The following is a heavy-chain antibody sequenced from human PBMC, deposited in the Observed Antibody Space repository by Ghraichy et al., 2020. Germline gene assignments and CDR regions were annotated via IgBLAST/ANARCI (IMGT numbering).Heavy chain of an antibody. V-gene: IGHV4-34*01. Sequence: SQTLSLTCAVYGGSFSGYYWSWIRQPPGKGLEWIGEINHSGSTNYNPSLKSRVTISVDTSKNQFSLKLSSVTAADTAVYYCARCPPTGTIYNWFDPWGQGTLVTVSS. CDR1: GGSFSGYY. CDR3: ARCPPTGTIYNWFDP. J-gene: IGHJ5*02. CDR2: INHSGST. D-gene: IGHD1-7*01.